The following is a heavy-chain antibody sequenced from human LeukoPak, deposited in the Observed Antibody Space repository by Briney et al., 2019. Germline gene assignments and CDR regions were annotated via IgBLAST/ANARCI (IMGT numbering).Heavy chain of an antibody. D-gene: IGHD4-17*01. CDR1: GGTFSSDA. Sequence: SVKVSCKASGGTFSSDAISWVRQAPGQGLEWMGRIIPILGIANYAQKFQGRVTITADKSTSTAYMELSSLRSEDTAVYYCARVLGDYWEVENYYYYGMDVWGQGTTVTVSS. CDR3: ARVLGDYWEVENYYYYGMDV. V-gene: IGHV1-69*04. CDR2: IIPILGIA. J-gene: IGHJ6*02.